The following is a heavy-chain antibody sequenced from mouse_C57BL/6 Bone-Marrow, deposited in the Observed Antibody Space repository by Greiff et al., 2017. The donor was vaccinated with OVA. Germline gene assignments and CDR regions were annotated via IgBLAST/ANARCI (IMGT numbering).Heavy chain of an antibody. Sequence: VKLMESGAELARPGASVKLSCKASGYTFTSYGISWVKQRTGQGLEWIGEIYPRSGNTYYNEKFKGKATLTADKSSSTAYMELRSLTSEDSAVYFCARREPGWFAYWGQGTLVTVSA. CDR1: GYTFTSYG. J-gene: IGHJ3*01. CDR2: IYPRSGNT. CDR3: ARREPGWFAY. V-gene: IGHV1-81*01.